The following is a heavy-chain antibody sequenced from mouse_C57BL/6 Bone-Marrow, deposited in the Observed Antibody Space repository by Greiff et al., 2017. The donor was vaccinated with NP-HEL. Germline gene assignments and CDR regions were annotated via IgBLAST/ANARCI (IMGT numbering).Heavy chain of an antibody. Sequence: VQLKQPGAELVKPGASVKLSCKASGYTFTSYWMHWVKQRPGRGLEWIGRIDPNSGGTKYNEKFKSKATLTVDKPSSTAYMQLSSLTSEDSAVYYCARRAITTVVANYFDYWGQGTTLTVSS. CDR1: GYTFTSYW. CDR2: IDPNSGGT. V-gene: IGHV1-72*01. CDR3: ARRAITTVVANYFDY. J-gene: IGHJ2*01. D-gene: IGHD1-1*01.